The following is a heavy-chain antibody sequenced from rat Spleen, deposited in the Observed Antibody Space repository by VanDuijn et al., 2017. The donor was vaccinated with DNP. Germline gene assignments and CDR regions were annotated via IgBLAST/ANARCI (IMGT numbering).Heavy chain of an antibody. V-gene: IGHV5-29*01. CDR1: GFSLTNYG. Sequence: VQLKESGPVLVQASETLSLTCTVSGFSLTNYGVIWVRQSPGKGLEWVAVIISDGSNTHYRDSVKGRFTISRENAESTLYLQMDSLRSEDTATYFCTRRTEAPYWNFDFWGPGTMVTVSS. CDR2: IISDGSNT. J-gene: IGHJ1*01. CDR3: TRRTEAPYWNFDF. D-gene: IGHD1-11*01.